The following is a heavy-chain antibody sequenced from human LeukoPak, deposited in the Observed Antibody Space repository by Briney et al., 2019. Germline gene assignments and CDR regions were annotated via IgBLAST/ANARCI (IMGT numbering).Heavy chain of an antibody. V-gene: IGHV4-34*01. CDR3: ARENRSGWYGNAFDI. CDR1: GGSISSYY. CDR2: INHSGST. Sequence: PSETLSLTCTVSGGSISSYYWSWIRQPPGKGLEWIGEINHSGSTNYNPSLKSRVTISVDTSKNQFSLKLSSVTAADTAVYYCARENRSGWYGNAFDIWGQGTMVTVSS. J-gene: IGHJ3*02. D-gene: IGHD6-19*01.